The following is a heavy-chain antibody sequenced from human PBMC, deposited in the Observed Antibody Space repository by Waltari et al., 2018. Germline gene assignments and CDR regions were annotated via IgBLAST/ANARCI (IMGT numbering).Heavy chain of an antibody. CDR3: AEAGLYVRDYYYDYSMGV. CDR1: GFTFSSYA. V-gene: IGHV3-23*01. Sequence: EVQLLESGGGLVQPGGSLRLSCAASGFTFSSYAMSWVRQAPGKGLGWVSSISGSGAAIYYADSVKGRFTISRDNSKNTLYLQMISLRAEDTAVYYCAEAGLYVRDYYYDYSMGVWGQGTTVTVSS. D-gene: IGHD3-16*01. CDR2: ISGSGAAI. J-gene: IGHJ6*02.